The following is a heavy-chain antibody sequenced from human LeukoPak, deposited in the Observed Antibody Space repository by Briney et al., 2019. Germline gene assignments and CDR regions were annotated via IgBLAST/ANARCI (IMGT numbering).Heavy chain of an antibody. CDR2: IYYSGST. V-gene: IGHV4-59*08. Sequence: SETLSLTCTVSGGSISSYYWSWIRQPPGKGLEWIGYIYYSGSTNYNPSLKSRVTISVDTSKNQFSLKLRSVTAADTAVYYCARYSGSYSGFDYWGQGTLVTVSS. CDR1: GGSISSYY. CDR3: ARYSGSYSGFDY. D-gene: IGHD1-26*01. J-gene: IGHJ4*02.